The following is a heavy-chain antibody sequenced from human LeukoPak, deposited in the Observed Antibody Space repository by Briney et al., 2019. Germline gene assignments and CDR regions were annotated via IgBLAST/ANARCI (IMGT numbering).Heavy chain of an antibody. CDR2: ISAYNGNT. V-gene: IGHV1-18*01. Sequence: ASVKVSCKASGYTFTSYGISWVRQAPGQGLEWMGWISAYNGNTNYAQKLQGRVTMTTDTSTSTAYMELRSLRSDDTAVYYCARERHKLGATDLFDCWGQGTLVTVSS. J-gene: IGHJ4*02. D-gene: IGHD1-26*01. CDR3: ARERHKLGATDLFDC. CDR1: GYTFTSYG.